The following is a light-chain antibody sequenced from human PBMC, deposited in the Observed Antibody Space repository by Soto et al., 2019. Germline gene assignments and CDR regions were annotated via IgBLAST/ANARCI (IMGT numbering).Light chain of an antibody. V-gene: IGKV1-39*01. CDR1: QSISTY. J-gene: IGKJ5*01. CDR2: AAP. Sequence: DIRITHSPSSLSAPVSYRATSTCGASQSISTYLNWYQQKPGKAPNLLIYAAPTLQSGVPSRFSGSGSGTDFTLTISSLQPEDFATYYCQQTYSTPITFGQGTRLDNK. CDR3: QQTYSTPIT.